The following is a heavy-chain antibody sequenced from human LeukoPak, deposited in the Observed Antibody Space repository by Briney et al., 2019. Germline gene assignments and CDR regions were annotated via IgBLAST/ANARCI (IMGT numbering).Heavy chain of an antibody. CDR3: ARDSRYDILTGYYTYYYYYGMDV. V-gene: IGHV1-46*01. CDR2: INPGGGST. Sequence: ASVKVSCKASGYTFTSYYMHWVRQAPGQGLEWMGIINPGGGSTSYAQKFQGRVTMTRDTSTSTVYMELSSLRSEDTAVYYCARDSRYDILTGYYTYYYYYGMDVWGQGTTVTVSS. D-gene: IGHD3-9*01. J-gene: IGHJ6*02. CDR1: GYTFTSYY.